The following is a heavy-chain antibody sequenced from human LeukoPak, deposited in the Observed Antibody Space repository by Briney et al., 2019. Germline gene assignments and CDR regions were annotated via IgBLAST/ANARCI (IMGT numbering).Heavy chain of an antibody. J-gene: IGHJ4*02. D-gene: IGHD3-9*01. CDR2: IQYSGST. V-gene: IGHV4-59*08. CDR3: ARHALRFQLRYFDWLMHYFDY. CDR1: GGSISSYY. Sequence: PSETLSLTCTVSGGSISSYYWSWIRQPPGKGLEWIGYIQYSGSTYYNPSLKSRVTISVDTSKNQFSPKLSSVTAADTAVYYCARHALRFQLRYFDWLMHYFDYWGQGTLVTVSS.